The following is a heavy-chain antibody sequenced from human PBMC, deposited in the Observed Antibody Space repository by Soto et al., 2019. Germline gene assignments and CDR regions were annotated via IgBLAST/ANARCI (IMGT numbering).Heavy chain of an antibody. Sequence: QVQLVQSVAEVKKPGASVKVSCKASGYTFTRYGITWVRQARGQGLEWMGWINGYNGNTKYAQKLQGRVTMTTDTSTSTAYMELRSLTSDDTAVYYCAREGDYPYYYYGMDVWGQGTTVTVSS. D-gene: IGHD4-17*01. J-gene: IGHJ6*02. V-gene: IGHV1-18*01. CDR2: INGYNGNT. CDR3: AREGDYPYYYYGMDV. CDR1: GYTFTRYG.